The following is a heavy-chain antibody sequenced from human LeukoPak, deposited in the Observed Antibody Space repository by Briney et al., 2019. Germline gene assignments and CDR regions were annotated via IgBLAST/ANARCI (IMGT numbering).Heavy chain of an antibody. CDR1: GFTFSSYA. CDR3: ARVRVIARLGFDY. Sequence: GSLRLSCAASGFTFSSYAMSWVRQAPGKGLEWIGEINHSGSTNYNPSLKSRVTISVDTSKNQFSLKLGSVTAADTAVYYCARVRVIARLGFDYWGQGTLVTVSS. V-gene: IGHV4-34*01. J-gene: IGHJ4*02. D-gene: IGHD3-16*02. CDR2: INHSGST.